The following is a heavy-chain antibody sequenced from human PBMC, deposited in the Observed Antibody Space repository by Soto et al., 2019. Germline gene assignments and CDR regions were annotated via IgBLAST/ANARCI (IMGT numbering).Heavy chain of an antibody. V-gene: IGHV4-34*01. D-gene: IGHD2-2*01. Sequence: SETLSLTCAVYGGSFSGYYWSWIRQPPGKGLEWIGEINHSGSTNYNPSLKSRVTISVDTSKNQSSLKLSSVTAADTAVYYCARGGLGYCSSTSCYFGYYYYYGMDVWGQGTTVTVSS. CDR3: ARGGLGYCSSTSCYFGYYYYYGMDV. CDR2: INHSGST. CDR1: GGSFSGYY. J-gene: IGHJ6*02.